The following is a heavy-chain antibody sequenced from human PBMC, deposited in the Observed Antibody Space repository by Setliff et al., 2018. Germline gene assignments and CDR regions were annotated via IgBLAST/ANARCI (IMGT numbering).Heavy chain of an antibody. CDR2: IYHTGST. CDR1: GASVSSSSHY. D-gene: IGHD4-17*01. J-gene: IGHJ4*02. V-gene: IGHV4-39*01. Sequence: PSETLSLTCTVSGASVSSSSHYWGWIRQPPGKGLEWIGSIYHTGSTYYNPSLKSRVTISADMSKNQFSLNLSSVTAADTAVYYCARVLTTVTDANSWGKGTLVTV. CDR3: ARVLTTVTDANS.